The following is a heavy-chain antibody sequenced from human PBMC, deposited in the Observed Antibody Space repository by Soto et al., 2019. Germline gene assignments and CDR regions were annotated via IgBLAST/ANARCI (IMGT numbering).Heavy chain of an antibody. Sequence: QVQLVQSGAEVKKPGSSVKVSCKSSGGIFSTYAISWLRQAPGQGLAWMGGIIPLFGTPNYAQRCQGRVTITADESTSTAYMELSLLRSEATAVYYCARDRDDYGSGNYYNRLDFWAQGTLVTVAS. CDR3: ARDRDDYGSGNYYNRLDF. CDR2: IIPLFGTP. J-gene: IGHJ4*02. CDR1: GGIFSTYA. D-gene: IGHD3-10*01. V-gene: IGHV1-69*01.